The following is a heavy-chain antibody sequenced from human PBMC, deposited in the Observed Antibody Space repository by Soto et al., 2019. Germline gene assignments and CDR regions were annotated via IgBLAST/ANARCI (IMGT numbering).Heavy chain of an antibody. CDR3: ARSQGSSTSLEIYYYYYYGMDF. D-gene: IGHD2-2*01. Sequence: QVQLVQSGAEVKKPGSSVKVSCKASGGTFSSYAISWVRQAPGQGLEWMGGIIPISGTANYAQKFQGRVTITADESTSTAYMELSSLRSEDPAVYYCARSQGSSTSLEIYYYYYYGMDFWGQGTTVTGSS. V-gene: IGHV1-69*01. J-gene: IGHJ6*02. CDR2: IIPISGTA. CDR1: GGTFSSYA.